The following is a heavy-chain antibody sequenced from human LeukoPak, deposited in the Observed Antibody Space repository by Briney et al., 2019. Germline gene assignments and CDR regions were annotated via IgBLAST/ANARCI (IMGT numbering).Heavy chain of an antibody. CDR1: GYSISSGYY. CDR3: HIGYCSSTSCSAYSNYADY. Sequence: SETLSLTCAVSGYSISSGYYWGWIRQPPGKGLEWIGSIYHSGSTYYNPSLKSRVTISVDTSKNQFSLKLSSVTAADTAVYYCHIGYCSSTSCSAYSNYADYGGQGTLVTVSS. J-gene: IGHJ4*02. V-gene: IGHV4-38-2*01. CDR2: IYHSGST. D-gene: IGHD2-2*01.